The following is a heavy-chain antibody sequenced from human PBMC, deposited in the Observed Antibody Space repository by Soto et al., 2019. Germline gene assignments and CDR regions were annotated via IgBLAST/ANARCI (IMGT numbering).Heavy chain of an antibody. Sequence: VQLVESGGGLIQPGGSLRLSCAASGFTVSSNYMSWVRQAPGKGLEWVSVIYSGGGSTYYADSVEGRFTISRDNSKNTLYLQMNSLRAEDTAVYYCAREQYRGYYYGMDVWGQGTMVTVSS. CDR3: AREQYRGYYYGMDV. J-gene: IGHJ6*02. CDR1: GFTVSSNY. V-gene: IGHV3-53*01. D-gene: IGHD1-26*01. CDR2: IYSGGGST.